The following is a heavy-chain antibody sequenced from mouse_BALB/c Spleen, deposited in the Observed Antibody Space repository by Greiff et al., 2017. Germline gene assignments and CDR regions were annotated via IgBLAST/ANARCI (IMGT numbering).Heavy chain of an antibody. V-gene: IGHV1S137*01. CDR2: ISTYYGDA. Sequence: QVQLQQSGAELVRPGVSVKISCKGSGYTFTDYAMHWVKQSHAKSLEWIGVISTYYGDASYNQKFKGKATKTVDKSSSTAYMELARLTSEDSAIYYCAREGGGNYPFFDYWGQGTTLTVSS. J-gene: IGHJ2*01. CDR3: AREGGGNYPFFDY. CDR1: GYTFTDYA. D-gene: IGHD2-1*01.